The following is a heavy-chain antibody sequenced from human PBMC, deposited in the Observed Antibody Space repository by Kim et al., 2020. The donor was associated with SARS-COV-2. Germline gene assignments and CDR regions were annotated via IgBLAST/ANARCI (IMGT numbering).Heavy chain of an antibody. D-gene: IGHD3-22*01. Sequence: GGSLRLSCAASGFTFSSYAMHWVRQAPGMGLEWVAVISYDGSNKYYADSVKGRFTISRDNSKNTLYLQMNSLRAEDTAVYYCERDGFNSNSPITMIVVVIGGYYDYWGQGTLVTVSS. CDR3: ERDGFNSNSPITMIVVVIGGYYDY. J-gene: IGHJ4*02. V-gene: IGHV3-30*04. CDR2: ISYDGSNK. CDR1: GFTFSSYA.